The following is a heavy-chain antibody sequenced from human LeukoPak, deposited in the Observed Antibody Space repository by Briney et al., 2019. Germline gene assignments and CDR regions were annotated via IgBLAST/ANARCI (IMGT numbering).Heavy chain of an antibody. CDR2: INTGNGNT. V-gene: IGHV1-3*04. Sequence: ASVRVSCKTSGYTFTNYGMHWVRQAPRQSPEWMGWINTGNGNTKSSQKFQDRVTLTRDTSASTAYMELNSLSSGDTAVYYCAWVPLNDASRHYYPHWGQGTLVSVSS. J-gene: IGHJ1*01. D-gene: IGHD3-10*01. CDR3: AWVPLNDASRHYYPH. CDR1: GYTFTNYG.